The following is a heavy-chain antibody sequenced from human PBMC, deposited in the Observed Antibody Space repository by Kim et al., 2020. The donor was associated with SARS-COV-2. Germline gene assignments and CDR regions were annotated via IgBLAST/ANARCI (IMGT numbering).Heavy chain of an antibody. CDR1: GGSISSSSYY. CDR2: IYYSGST. Sequence: SETLSLTCTVSGGSISSSSYYWGWIRQPPGKGLEWIGSIYYSGSTYYNPSLKSRVTISVDTSKNQFSLKLSSVTAADTAVYYCARSGGSYYSDAFDIWGQGTMVTVSS. J-gene: IGHJ3*02. D-gene: IGHD1-26*01. CDR3: ARSGGSYYSDAFDI. V-gene: IGHV4-39*01.